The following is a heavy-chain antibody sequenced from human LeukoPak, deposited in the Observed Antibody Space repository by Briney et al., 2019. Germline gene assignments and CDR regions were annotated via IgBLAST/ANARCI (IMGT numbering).Heavy chain of an antibody. CDR1: GYSISSGYY. CDR3: AGTYYDSSGYIFDY. Sequence: SSETLSLTCAVSGYSISSGYYWGWIRPPPGKGREWIGSIYHSGSTYYNPSLKSRVTISVDTSKNQFSLKLSSVTAADTAVYYCAGTYYDSSGYIFDYWGQGTLVTVSS. V-gene: IGHV4-38-2*01. J-gene: IGHJ4*02. D-gene: IGHD3-22*01. CDR2: IYHSGST.